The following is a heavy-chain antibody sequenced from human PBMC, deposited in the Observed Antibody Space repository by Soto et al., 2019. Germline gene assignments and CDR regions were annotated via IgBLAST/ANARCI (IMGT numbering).Heavy chain of an antibody. CDR1: GFIFEDFA. Sequence: GGSLRLSCVGSGFIFEDFAMNWVRQVPGKGLEWVSGISWNCATLAYADSVKGRFIVSRDNAKNILYLQMNSLRAEDAALYYCAKDVGSYYYDTSAYLYDYWGQGTLVTVSS. D-gene: IGHD3-22*01. CDR3: AKDVGSYYYDTSAYLYDY. J-gene: IGHJ4*02. V-gene: IGHV3-9*01. CDR2: ISWNCATL.